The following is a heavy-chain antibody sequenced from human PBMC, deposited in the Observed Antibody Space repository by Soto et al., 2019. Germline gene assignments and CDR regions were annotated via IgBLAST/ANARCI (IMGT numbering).Heavy chain of an antibody. CDR1: GGSINAFF. J-gene: IGHJ6*02. CDR2: IFYSGST. V-gene: IGHV4-59*01. CDR3: ATKTGLYYYGLDV. Sequence: VQLEESGPGLVKPSETLSLTCTVSGGSINAFFWSWVRQPPGKGLESIGYIFYSGSTNYNPSLKSRVTISLDTAKTQFSLDLTSVTAADAAVYYCATKTGLYYYGLDVRGQGTMVAVSS.